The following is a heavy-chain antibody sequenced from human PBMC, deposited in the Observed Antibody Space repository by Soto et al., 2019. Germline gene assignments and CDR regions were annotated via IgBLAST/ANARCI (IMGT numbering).Heavy chain of an antibody. V-gene: IGHV3-33*01. Sequence: GGSLRLSCAASGFTFSSYGMHWVRQAPGKGLEWVAVIWYDGSNKYYADSVKGRFTISRDNSKNTLYLQMNSLRAEDTAVYYCARASYYYDSSGYYRGGTYFDYWGQGTLVTVSS. CDR3: ARASYYYDSSGYYRGGTYFDY. D-gene: IGHD3-22*01. CDR2: IWYDGSNK. J-gene: IGHJ4*02. CDR1: GFTFSSYG.